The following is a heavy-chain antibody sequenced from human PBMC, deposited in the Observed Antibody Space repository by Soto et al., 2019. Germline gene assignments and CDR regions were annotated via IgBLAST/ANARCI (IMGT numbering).Heavy chain of an antibody. J-gene: IGHJ4*02. CDR3: ARGPSPGYYDILTGYYAPPDY. CDR1: GYTFTSYD. CDR2: MNPNSGNT. D-gene: IGHD3-9*01. V-gene: IGHV1-8*01. Sequence: ASVKVSCKASGYTFTSYDINWVRQATGQGLEWMGWMNPNSGNTGYAQKFQGRVTMTRNTSISTAYMELCSLRSEDTAVYYSARGPSPGYYDILTGYYAPPDYWGQGTLVTVSS.